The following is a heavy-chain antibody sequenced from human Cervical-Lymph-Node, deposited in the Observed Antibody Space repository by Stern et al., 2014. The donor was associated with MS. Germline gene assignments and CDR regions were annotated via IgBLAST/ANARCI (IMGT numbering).Heavy chain of an antibody. J-gene: IGHJ4*02. CDR3: ARDDRTSWYGGMPH. CDR2: SWSDRTKE. Sequence: VQLVESGGGAVQPGRSLRLSCATSGFTFSGYGMYWVRQAPGQGLEWVGISWSDRTKEDYADSVKGRFTISRDNSKNTLYLQMTSLRAEDTAVYYCARDDRTSWYGGMPHWGQGTLVTVSS. V-gene: IGHV3-33*01. CDR1: GFTFSGYG. D-gene: IGHD6-13*01.